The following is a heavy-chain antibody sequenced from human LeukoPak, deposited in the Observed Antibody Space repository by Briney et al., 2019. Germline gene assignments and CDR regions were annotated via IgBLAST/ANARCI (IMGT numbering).Heavy chain of an antibody. CDR1: GFTFSDYY. CDR2: ISGSGSVI. J-gene: IGHJ5*02. Sequence: GGSLRLSCAASGFTFSDYYMTWIRQAPGKGLEWVSYISGSGSVIYYADSVKGRFTLFRDNAKNSLYLQMNSLRAEDTAVYYCARGVEKQYSNWFDPWGQGTLVTVSS. V-gene: IGHV3-11*04. D-gene: IGHD6-19*01. CDR3: ARGVEKQYSNWFDP.